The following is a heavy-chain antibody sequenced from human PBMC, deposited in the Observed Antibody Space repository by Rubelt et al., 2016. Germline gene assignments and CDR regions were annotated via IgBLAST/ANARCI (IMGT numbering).Heavy chain of an antibody. D-gene: IGHD3-10*01. CDR3: ARIFQPTFGAPAYYYYMDV. Sequence: QITLKESGPTLVKPTQTLTLTCTFSGFSLSTNGVAVGWIRQPPGKALECLALIYWDGDKRYSPSLKSRLTVTKDTSPHQVVLTMTNVDPVDTATYYCARIFQPTFGAPAYYYYMDVWGKGTTVTVSS. J-gene: IGHJ6*03. CDR1: GFSLSTNGVA. V-gene: IGHV2-5*02. CDR2: IYWDGDK.